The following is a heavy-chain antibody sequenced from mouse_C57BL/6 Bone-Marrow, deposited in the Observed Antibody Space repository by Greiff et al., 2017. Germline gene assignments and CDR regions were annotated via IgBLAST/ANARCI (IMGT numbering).Heavy chain of an antibody. V-gene: IGHV1-55*01. CDR2: IYPGSGST. CDR1: GYTFTSYW. Sequence: QVQLQQPGAELVKPGASVKMSCKASGYTFTSYWITWVKQRPGQGLEWIGDIYPGSGSTNYNEKFKSKATLTVDTSSSTAYMQLSSLKSEDSAVYYCARDYYGNFYFDYWGQGTTLTVSS. J-gene: IGHJ2*01. CDR3: ARDYYGNFYFDY. D-gene: IGHD2-1*01.